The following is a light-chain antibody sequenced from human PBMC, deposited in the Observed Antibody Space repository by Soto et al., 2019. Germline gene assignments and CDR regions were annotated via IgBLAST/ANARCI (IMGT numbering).Light chain of an antibody. V-gene: IGKV3-20*01. CDR3: QQYGTPRI. CDR1: QSISNNY. CDR2: DAS. Sequence: EIVLTQSPGTLSLSPGERATLSCRASQSISNNYLAWYQQKRGQAPRLLIYDASTRATDIADRFSGSGSGTDFTLTSSELEPEDSAVYYCQQYGTPRIFGGGTKVEI. J-gene: IGKJ4*01.